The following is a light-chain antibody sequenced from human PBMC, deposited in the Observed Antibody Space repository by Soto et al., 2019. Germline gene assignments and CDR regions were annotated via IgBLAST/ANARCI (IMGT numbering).Light chain of an antibody. CDR3: QQYNGWPPYT. CDR2: GAS. CDR1: QTVTGA. V-gene: IGKV3-15*01. J-gene: IGKJ2*01. Sequence: EILMTQSPATLSVCPGERATLSCRASQTVTGALAWYQQKPGQAPRRLIYGASTRATGIPDRFSGSGSGTEFTLTISSLQSEDFSVYYCQQYNGWPPYTFGQGTNVEIK.